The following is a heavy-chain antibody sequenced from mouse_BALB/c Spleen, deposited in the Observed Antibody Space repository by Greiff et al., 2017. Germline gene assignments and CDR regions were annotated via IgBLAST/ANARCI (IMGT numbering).Heavy chain of an antibody. J-gene: IGHJ2*01. CDR1: GFTFSSYT. CDR2: ISNGGGST. V-gene: IGHV5-12-2*01. Sequence: EVQLVESGGGLVQPGGSLKLSCAASGFTFSSYTMSWVRQTPEKRLEWVAYISNGGGSTYYPDTVKGRFTISRDNAKNTLYLQMSSLKSEDTAMYYCARHGLDYFDYWGQGTTLTVSS. D-gene: IGHD4-1*01. CDR3: ARHGLDYFDY.